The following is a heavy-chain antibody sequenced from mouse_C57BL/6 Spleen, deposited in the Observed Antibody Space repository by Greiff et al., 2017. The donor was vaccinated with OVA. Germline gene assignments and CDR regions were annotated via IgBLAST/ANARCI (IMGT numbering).Heavy chain of an antibody. Sequence: EVKLEESGPGLVKPSQSLSLTCSVTGYSITSGYYWNWIRQFPGNKLEWMGYISYDGSNNYNPSLKNRISITRDTSKNQFFLKLNSVTTEDTATYYCARGGVYYDYHGGMDYWGQGTSVTVSS. CDR3: ARGGVYYDYHGGMDY. V-gene: IGHV3-6*01. CDR2: ISYDGSN. CDR1: GYSITSGYY. J-gene: IGHJ4*01. D-gene: IGHD2-4*01.